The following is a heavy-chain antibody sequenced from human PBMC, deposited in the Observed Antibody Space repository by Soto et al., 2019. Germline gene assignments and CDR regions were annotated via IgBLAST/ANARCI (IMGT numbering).Heavy chain of an antibody. CDR3: ASSYYYGSGSYYKAPPYYYGMDV. J-gene: IGHJ6*02. D-gene: IGHD3-10*01. CDR1: GYTFTCYY. V-gene: IGHV1-2*04. Sequence: ASVKVSCKASGYTFTCYYMDWVRQAPGQGLEWMGWINPNSGGTNYAQKFQGWVTMTRDTSISTAYMELSRLRSDDTAVYYCASSYYYGSGSYYKAPPYYYGMDVWGQGTTVTVSS. CDR2: INPNSGGT.